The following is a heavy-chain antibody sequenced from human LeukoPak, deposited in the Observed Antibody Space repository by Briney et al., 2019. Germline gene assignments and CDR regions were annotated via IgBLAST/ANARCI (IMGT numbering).Heavy chain of an antibody. V-gene: IGHV4-34*01. CDR2: INHSGST. J-gene: IGHJ3*02. D-gene: IGHD5-12*01. CDR3: ARDDSDYDDAFLI. CDR1: GGSFSGYY. Sequence: SETLSLTCAVYGGSFSGYYWSWIRQPPGKGLEWIGEINHSGSTNYNPSLKSRVTISVDTSKNQFSLKLSSVTAADTAVYYCARDDSDYDDAFLIWGQGTMVSVSS.